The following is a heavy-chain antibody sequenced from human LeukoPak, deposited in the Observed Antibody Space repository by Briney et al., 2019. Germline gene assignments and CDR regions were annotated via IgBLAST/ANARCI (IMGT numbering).Heavy chain of an antibody. CDR2: IYYSGST. Sequence: SETLSLTCTVSGGSISSYYWSWIRQPPGKGLEWIGYIYYSGSTNYNPSLKSRVTISVDTSKNQFSPKLSSVTAADTAVYYCARRSHYYDSSGYYYSFDIWGQGTMVTVSS. CDR3: ARRSHYYDSSGYYYSFDI. V-gene: IGHV4-59*08. CDR1: GGSISSYY. D-gene: IGHD3-22*01. J-gene: IGHJ3*02.